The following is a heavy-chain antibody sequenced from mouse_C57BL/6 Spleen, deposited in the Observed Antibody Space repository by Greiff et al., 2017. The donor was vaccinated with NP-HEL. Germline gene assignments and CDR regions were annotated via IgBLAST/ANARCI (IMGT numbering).Heavy chain of an antibody. CDR1: GFTFSDYY. Sequence: EVQRVESEGGLVQPGSSMKLSCTASGFTFSDYYMAWVRQVPEKGLEWVANINYDGSSTYYLDSLKSRFIISRDNAKNILYLQMSSLKSEDTATDDCARVDDGYYNYAMDYWGKGTSVTVSS. D-gene: IGHD2-3*01. CDR3: ARVDDGYYNYAMDY. CDR2: INYDGSST. V-gene: IGHV5-16*01. J-gene: IGHJ4*01.